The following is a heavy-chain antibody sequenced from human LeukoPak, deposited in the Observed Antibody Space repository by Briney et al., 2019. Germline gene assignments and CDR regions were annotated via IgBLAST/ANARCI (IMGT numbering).Heavy chain of an antibody. Sequence: ASVKVSCKASGYTFTGYYMHWVRQAPGQGLEGMGWINTNCGGTNYAQKFQCRVTMTRDTSISTAYMELSRLRSDDTAVYYCARDHTNRNDGYFDYWGQGTLVTVSS. J-gene: IGHJ4*02. CDR3: ARDHTNRNDGYFDY. D-gene: IGHD1-1*01. CDR2: INTNCGGT. V-gene: IGHV1-2*02. CDR1: GYTFTGYY.